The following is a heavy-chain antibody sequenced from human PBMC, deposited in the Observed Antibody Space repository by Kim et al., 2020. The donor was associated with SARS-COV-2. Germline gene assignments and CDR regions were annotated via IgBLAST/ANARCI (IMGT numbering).Heavy chain of an antibody. J-gene: IGHJ5*02. V-gene: IGHV3-9*01. D-gene: IGHD6-13*01. Sequence: GGSLRLSCAASGFTFDDYAMHWVRQAPGKGLEWVSGISWNSGSIGYADSVKGRFTISRDNAKNSLYLQMNSLRAEDTALYYCAKAPSSSGRGWFDPWGQGTLVTVSS. CDR3: AKAPSSSGRGWFDP. CDR2: ISWNSGSI. CDR1: GFTFDDYA.